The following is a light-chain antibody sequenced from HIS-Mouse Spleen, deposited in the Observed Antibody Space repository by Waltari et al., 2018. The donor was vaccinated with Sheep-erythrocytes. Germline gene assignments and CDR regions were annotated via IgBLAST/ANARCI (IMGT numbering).Light chain of an antibody. V-gene: IGKV1-39*01. J-gene: IGKJ4*01. CDR1: QSISSY. Sequence: IQMTQSPSSLSASVGARVTITSRASQSISSYLNWNQQKPGKAPKLLIYAASSLQSGVPSRFSGSGSGTDFTLTISSLQPEDFATYYCQQSYSTPPLLTFGGGTKVEIK. CDR3: QQSYSTPPLLT. CDR2: AAS.